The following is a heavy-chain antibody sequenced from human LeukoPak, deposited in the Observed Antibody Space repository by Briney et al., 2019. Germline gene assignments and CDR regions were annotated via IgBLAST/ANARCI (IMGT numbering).Heavy chain of an antibody. D-gene: IGHD2-15*01. Sequence: GGSLRLSCAASGFTFSDHYMDWVRQAPGKGLEWVGRTRNKANSYTTEYAASVKGRFTISRDDSKISLYLQMNSLKTEDTAMYYCARGTGSCSGGSCYPGFFYYFDYWGQGTLVTVSS. CDR1: GFTFSDHY. CDR3: ARGTGSCSGGSCYPGFFYYFDY. V-gene: IGHV3-72*01. CDR2: TRNKANSYTT. J-gene: IGHJ4*02.